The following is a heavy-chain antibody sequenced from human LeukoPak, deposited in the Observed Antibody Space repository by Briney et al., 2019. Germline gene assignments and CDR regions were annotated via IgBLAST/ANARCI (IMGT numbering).Heavy chain of an antibody. CDR3: AKDISRNFVVVPAADY. V-gene: IGHV3-43*02. CDR1: GFTFDDYA. D-gene: IGHD2-2*01. CDR2: ISGDGGST. Sequence: PGGSLRLSCAASGFTFDDYAMHWVRQPPGKSLEWVCLISGDGGSTYYADSVKGRFTVSRDNSKNSLYLQMNSLRTEDTALYYCAKDISRNFVVVPAADYWGQGTLVTVSS. J-gene: IGHJ4*02.